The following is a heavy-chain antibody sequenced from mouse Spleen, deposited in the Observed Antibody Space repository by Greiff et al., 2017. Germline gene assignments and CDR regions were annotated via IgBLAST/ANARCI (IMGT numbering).Heavy chain of an antibody. V-gene: IGHV5-9-1*01. J-gene: IGHJ4*01. CDR1: GFTFSSYA. CDR2: ISSGGSYT. Sequence: EVKLVESGGGLVKPGGSLKLSCAASGFTFSSYAMSWVRQTPEKRLEWVATISSGGSYTYYPDSVKGRFTISRDNAKNTLYLQMSSLRSEDTAMYYCARKGIRSYAMDYWGQGTSVTVSS. CDR3: ARKGIRSYAMDY.